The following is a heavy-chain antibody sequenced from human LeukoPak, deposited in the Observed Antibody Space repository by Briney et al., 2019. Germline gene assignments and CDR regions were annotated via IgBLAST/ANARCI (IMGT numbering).Heavy chain of an antibody. V-gene: IGHV4-59*01. D-gene: IGHD6-19*01. CDR1: GGSISSYY. Sequence: SETLSLTCTVSGGSISSYYWSWIRQPPGKGLEWIGYIYYSGSTNYNPSLKSRVTISVDTSENQFSLKLSSVTAADTAVYYCARWQQWLVPTQGMDVWGKGTTVTVSS. J-gene: IGHJ6*04. CDR2: IYYSGST. CDR3: ARWQQWLVPTQGMDV.